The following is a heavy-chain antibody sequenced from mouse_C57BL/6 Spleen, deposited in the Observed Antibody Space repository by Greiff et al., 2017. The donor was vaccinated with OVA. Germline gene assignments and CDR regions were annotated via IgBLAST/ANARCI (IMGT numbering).Heavy chain of an antibody. J-gene: IGHJ1*03. CDR3: TRRGYGSSYGYFDV. CDR1: GYTFTDYE. Sequence: VKLQQSGAELVRPGASVTLSCKASGYTFTDYEMHWVKQTPVHGLEWIGAIDPETGGTAYNQKFKGKAILTADKSSSTAYMELRSLTSEDSAVYYCTRRGYGSSYGYFDVWGTGTTVTVSS. V-gene: IGHV1-15*01. D-gene: IGHD1-1*01. CDR2: IDPETGGT.